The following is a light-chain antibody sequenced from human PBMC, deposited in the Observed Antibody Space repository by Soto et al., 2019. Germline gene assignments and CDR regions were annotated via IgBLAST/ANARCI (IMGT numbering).Light chain of an antibody. Sequence: EIVMTQSPATLSVSLGERATLSCRASQSVSSNLAWYQQKPGQAPRLLIYGASTMAIGIPARFSGSGSGTELALTISILQSEHVAVYSYQQYHNCPLYTFGQGTKLEIK. CDR1: QSVSSN. V-gene: IGKV3-15*01. J-gene: IGKJ2*01. CDR2: GAS. CDR3: QQYHNCPLYT.